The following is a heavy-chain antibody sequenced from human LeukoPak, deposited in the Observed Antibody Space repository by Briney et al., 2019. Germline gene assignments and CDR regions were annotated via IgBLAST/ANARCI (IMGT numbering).Heavy chain of an antibody. V-gene: IGHV3-23*01. CDR3: AKVVRVVIRGFDY. D-gene: IGHD3-10*02. CDR1: GFTFSSYA. J-gene: IGHJ4*02. Sequence: GGSLRLSCAASGFTFSSYAMSWVRQAPGKGLEWVSAISGSGGSTYYADSVKGRFTISRDNSKKRVYLQINSLRAEDTAVYYCAKVVRVVIRGFDYWGQGTLVTVSS. CDR2: ISGSGGST.